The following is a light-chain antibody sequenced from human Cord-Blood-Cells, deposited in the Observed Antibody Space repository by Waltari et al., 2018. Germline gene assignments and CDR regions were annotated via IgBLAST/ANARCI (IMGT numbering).Light chain of an antibody. J-gene: IGKJ4*01. V-gene: IGKV3-15*01. CDR2: GAS. Sequence: EIVMTQSPATLSVSPGESATLSCRASQSDSSNLAWYQQKPGQAPRLLIYGASTRATGIPARFSGSGSGTEFTLTISSLQSEDFAVYYCQQYNNWPPLTFGGGTKVEIK. CDR3: QQYNNWPPLT. CDR1: QSDSSN.